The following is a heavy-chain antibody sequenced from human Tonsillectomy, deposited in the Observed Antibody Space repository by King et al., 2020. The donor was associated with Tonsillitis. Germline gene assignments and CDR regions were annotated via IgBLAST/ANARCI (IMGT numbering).Heavy chain of an antibody. J-gene: IGHJ6*02. CDR1: GFTFSNYW. Sequence: DVQLVESGGGLVQPGGSLRLSCAASGFTFSNYWMTWVRQAPGKGLEWVASIKQDGSEKYYVDSVKGRFTISRDNAKNSLYLQMNSLRAEDTAVYYCERDSSYYSDYGIDVWGQGTTVTVSS. V-gene: IGHV3-7*03. CDR2: IKQDGSEK. CDR3: ERDSSYYSDYGIDV.